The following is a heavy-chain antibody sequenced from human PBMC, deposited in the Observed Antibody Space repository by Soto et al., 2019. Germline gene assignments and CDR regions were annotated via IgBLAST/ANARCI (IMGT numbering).Heavy chain of an antibody. CDR1: GGTFSSYA. CDR3: ARDGDYDSSGYYSPIFDY. Sequence: QVQLVQSGAEVKKPGSSVKVSCKASGGTFSSYAISWVRQAPGQGLEWMGGIIPIFGTANYAQKFQGRVTSTADEATSTAYMELSSLRSEDTAVYYCARDGDYDSSGYYSPIFDYWGQGTLVTVSS. V-gene: IGHV1-69*01. D-gene: IGHD3-22*01. J-gene: IGHJ4*02. CDR2: IIPIFGTA.